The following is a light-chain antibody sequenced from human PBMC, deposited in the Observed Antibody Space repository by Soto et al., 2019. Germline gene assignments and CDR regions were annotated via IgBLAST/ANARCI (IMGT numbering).Light chain of an antibody. Sequence: EIVLTQSPGTLSLSPGERATLSCRASQSVSSSYLAWDQQKPGQAPRLLIYGASSRATGIPDRFSGSGYGKDFTLTISRLKPEDLAVYYCQQYGSSPLTFGVGTKVEIK. V-gene: IGKV3-20*01. CDR2: GAS. J-gene: IGKJ4*01. CDR3: QQYGSSPLT. CDR1: QSVSSSY.